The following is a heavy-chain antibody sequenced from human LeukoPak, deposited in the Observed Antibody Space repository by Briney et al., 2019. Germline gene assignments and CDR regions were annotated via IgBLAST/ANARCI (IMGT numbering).Heavy chain of an antibody. CDR3: ARAAGLRFFPMDV. CDR1: GYTFTNYD. V-gene: IGHV1-8*03. D-gene: IGHD3-3*01. J-gene: IGHJ6*03. CDR2: MNPNSGNT. Sequence: ASVKVSCKASGYTFTNYDINWVRQATGQGREWMGWMNPNSGNTAYAQKFQGRVTITRNTSISTAYMELSSLRSEDTAVYYCARAAGLRFFPMDVWGKGTTVTVSS.